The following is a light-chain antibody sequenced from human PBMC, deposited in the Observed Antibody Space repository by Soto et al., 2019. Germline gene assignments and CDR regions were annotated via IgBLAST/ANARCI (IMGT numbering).Light chain of an antibody. V-gene: IGKV1-5*03. CDR3: QYWDDYSWT. J-gene: IGKJ1*01. Sequence: DIQMTQSPSTLSASVGDRVTITCRASQSITDWLAWYQQKPGKAPKFLIYKASNLEGGVPSRFSGSGSRTEFTLTTSSVQPDDFATYYCQYWDDYSWTFGQGTTVEIK. CDR1: QSITDW. CDR2: KAS.